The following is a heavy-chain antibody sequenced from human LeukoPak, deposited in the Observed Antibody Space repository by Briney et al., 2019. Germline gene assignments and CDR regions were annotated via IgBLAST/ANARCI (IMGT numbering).Heavy chain of an antibody. CDR2: ISSSSSYI. J-gene: IGHJ2*01. Sequence: GGSLRLSCAASGFTFSSYSMNWVRQAPGKGLEWVSSISSSSSYIYYADSVKGRFTISRDNSKNTLYLQMNSLRAEDTAVYYCATHLGVKGSGTSWYFDLWGRGTLVTVSS. V-gene: IGHV3-21*01. CDR1: GFTFSSYS. D-gene: IGHD3-10*01. CDR3: ATHLGVKGSGTSWYFDL.